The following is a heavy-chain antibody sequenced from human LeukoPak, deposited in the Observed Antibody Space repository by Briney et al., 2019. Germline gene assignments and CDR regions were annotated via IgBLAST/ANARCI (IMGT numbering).Heavy chain of an antibody. J-gene: IGHJ6*04. Sequence: GGSLRLSCEASGFTFSNYSMNWVRQAPGKGLEWVSYIRSSSSTIYYADSVKGRFTISRDNAKNSLYLQMNSLRAEDTAVYYCAELGITMIGGVWGKGTTVTISS. V-gene: IGHV3-48*04. CDR1: GFTFSNYS. CDR3: AELGITMIGGV. D-gene: IGHD3-10*02. CDR2: IRSSSSTI.